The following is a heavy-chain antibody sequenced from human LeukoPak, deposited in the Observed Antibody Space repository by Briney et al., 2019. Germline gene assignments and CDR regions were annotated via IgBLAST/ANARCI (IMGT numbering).Heavy chain of an antibody. Sequence: GGSLRLSCAASGFTFSRYGMHWVRQAPGKGLEWVADIWYDGSNKYYADSVKGRFTISRDNSKNTLYLQMNSLGAEDTAVYYCARDYCGGDCYSFDYWGQGTLVTVSS. CDR2: IWYDGSNK. CDR1: GFTFSRYG. D-gene: IGHD2-21*02. J-gene: IGHJ4*02. CDR3: ARDYCGGDCYSFDY. V-gene: IGHV3-33*01.